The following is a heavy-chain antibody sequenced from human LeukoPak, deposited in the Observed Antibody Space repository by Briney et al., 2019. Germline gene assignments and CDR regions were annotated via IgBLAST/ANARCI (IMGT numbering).Heavy chain of an antibody. V-gene: IGHV3-30*02. CDR2: IRYDGRNK. CDR1: GFTFSNYG. J-gene: IGHJ4*02. CDR3: AKGPLTRFDY. D-gene: IGHD4/OR15-4a*01. Sequence: GGSLRLSCAASGFTFSNYGMHWVRQAPGKGLEWVAFIRYDGRNKYYSDSMKGRFTISRDNSKNTLYLQMNSLRAEDTAIYYCAKGPLTRFDYWGQGTLVTVSS.